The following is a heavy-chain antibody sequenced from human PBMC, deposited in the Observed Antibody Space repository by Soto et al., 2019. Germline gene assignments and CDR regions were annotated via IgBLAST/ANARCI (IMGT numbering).Heavy chain of an antibody. CDR1: GFTFSSYG. D-gene: IGHD2-2*01. V-gene: IGHV3-33*01. Sequence: GGSLRLSCAASGFTFSSYGMHWVRQAPGKGLEWVAVIWYDGNNKYYADSVKGRFTISRDNSKNTLYLQMNSLRAEDTAVYYCARQVVPAAPYYYYGMDVWGQGTTVTVSS. J-gene: IGHJ6*02. CDR3: ARQVVPAAPYYYYGMDV. CDR2: IWYDGNNK.